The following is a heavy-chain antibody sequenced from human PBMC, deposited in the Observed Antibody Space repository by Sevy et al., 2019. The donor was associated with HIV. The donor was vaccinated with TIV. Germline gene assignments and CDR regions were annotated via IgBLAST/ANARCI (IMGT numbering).Heavy chain of an antibody. CDR3: ARDLKIFGVVIIWYGMDV. D-gene: IGHD3-3*01. V-gene: IGHV3-21*01. J-gene: IGHJ6*02. CDR1: GFTFSSYS. Sequence: GGSLRLSCAASGFTFSSYSMNWVRQAPGKGLEWVSSISSSSSYIYYADSVKGRFTISRDNAKNSLYLQMNSLRAEDTAVYYCARDLKIFGVVIIWYGMDVWGQGTTVTVSS. CDR2: ISSSSSYI.